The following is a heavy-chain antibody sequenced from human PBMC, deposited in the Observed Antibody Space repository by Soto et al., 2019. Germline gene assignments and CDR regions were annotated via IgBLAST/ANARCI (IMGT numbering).Heavy chain of an antibody. D-gene: IGHD2-15*01. Sequence: GGSLRLSCAASGFTFSSYGMHWVRQAPGKGLEWVAVISYDGSNKYYADSVKGRFTISRDNSKNTLYLQMNSLRAEDTAVYYCAKDGLARSSAQIVVVVAATPVYGMDVWGQGTTVTVSS. J-gene: IGHJ6*02. CDR1: GFTFSSYG. CDR3: AKDGLARSSAQIVVVVAATPVYGMDV. CDR2: ISYDGSNK. V-gene: IGHV3-30*18.